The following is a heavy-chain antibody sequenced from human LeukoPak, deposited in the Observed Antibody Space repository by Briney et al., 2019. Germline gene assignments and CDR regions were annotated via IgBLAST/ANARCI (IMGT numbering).Heavy chain of an antibody. J-gene: IGHJ5*02. CDR2: TYYRSKWYN. CDR1: GDSVPSNSAA. CDR3: AKNGTPGRVLLAATRYNWFDP. V-gene: IGHV6-1*01. D-gene: IGHD2-15*01. Sequence: SQTLSLTCAISGDSVPSNSAAWNWIRQSPSRGLEWLGRTYYRSKWYNDYAVSVKSRITINPDTSKSQFSLKLSSVTAADTAVYYCAKNGTPGRVLLAATRYNWFDPWGQGTLVTVSS.